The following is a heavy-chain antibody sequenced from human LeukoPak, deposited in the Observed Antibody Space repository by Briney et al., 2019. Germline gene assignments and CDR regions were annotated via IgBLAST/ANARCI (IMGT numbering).Heavy chain of an antibody. V-gene: IGHV1-69*13. D-gene: IGHD2-2*01. Sequence: ASVKVSCKASGYTFTSYYMHWVRQAPGQGLEWMGGIIPIFGTANYAQKFQGRVTITADESTSTAYMELSSLRSEDTAVYYCARGESSTSCYYHWGQGTLVTVSS. CDR1: GYTFTSYY. J-gene: IGHJ5*02. CDR3: ARGESSTSCYYH. CDR2: IIPIFGTA.